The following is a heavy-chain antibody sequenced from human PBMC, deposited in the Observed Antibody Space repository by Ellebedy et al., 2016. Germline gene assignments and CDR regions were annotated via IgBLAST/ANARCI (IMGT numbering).Heavy chain of an antibody. V-gene: IGHV4-39*07. CDR1: GGSISSSSYY. D-gene: IGHD1-14*01. J-gene: IGHJ6*02. Sequence: SETLSLTXTVSGGSISSSSYYWGWIRQPPGKGLEWIGSIYYSGNTYYNPSLQSRVTISGDTSKNQFSLKLSSVTAADTAVYYCARHMSPDHYYGMDVWGQGTTVTVSS. CDR2: IYYSGNT. CDR3: ARHMSPDHYYGMDV.